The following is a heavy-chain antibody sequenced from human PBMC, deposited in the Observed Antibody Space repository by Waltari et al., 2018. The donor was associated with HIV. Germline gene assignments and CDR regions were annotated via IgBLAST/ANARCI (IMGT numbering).Heavy chain of an antibody. CDR2: ISGSGGST. D-gene: IGHD3-9*01. J-gene: IGHJ6*02. Sequence: EVQLLESGGGLVQPGGSLRLSCAASGFTFSSYAMSWVRQAPGKGLEWVSAISGSGGSTYYADSVKGRFTISRDNSKNTLCLQMNSLRAEDTAVYYCAKGNIAPGYYYGMDVWGQGTTVTVSS. V-gene: IGHV3-23*01. CDR3: AKGNIAPGYYYGMDV. CDR1: GFTFSSYA.